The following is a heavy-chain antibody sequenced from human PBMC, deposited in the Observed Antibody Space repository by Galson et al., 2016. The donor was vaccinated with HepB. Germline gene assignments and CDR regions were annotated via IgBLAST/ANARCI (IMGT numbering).Heavy chain of an antibody. CDR1: GFTFPRYA. Sequence: SLRLSCAASGFTFPRYAMSWFRQAPGKGLEWVAFIRSGAYGATADYAASVKGRFTISRDDSKNIVYLQMDSLKTEDTAVYYCSRKQDYGDFWGYFDYWGQGVLVTVSS. CDR3: SRKQDYGDFWGYFDY. D-gene: IGHD4-17*01. CDR2: IRSGAYGATA. V-gene: IGHV3-49*03. J-gene: IGHJ4*02.